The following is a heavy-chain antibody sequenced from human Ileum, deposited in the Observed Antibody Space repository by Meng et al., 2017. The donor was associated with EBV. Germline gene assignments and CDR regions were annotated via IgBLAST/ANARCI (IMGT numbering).Heavy chain of an antibody. V-gene: IGHV4-30-4*01. J-gene: IGHJ2*01. CDR3: ARGQKGYFDL. CDR2: IYNSGST. CDR1: GGSISSSNYY. Sequence: QVQLQESGPGLVKPSKPLSLTCTVSGGSISSSNYYWSWIRQPPGKGLEWSGHIYNSGSTYYNPSLKSRITISVDTSKNQFSLKLSSVTAADTAVYYCARGQKGYFDLWGRGTLVTVSS.